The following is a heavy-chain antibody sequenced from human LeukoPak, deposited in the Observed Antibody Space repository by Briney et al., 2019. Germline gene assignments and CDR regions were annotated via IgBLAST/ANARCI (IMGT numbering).Heavy chain of an antibody. Sequence: SETLSLTCTVSGGSISSRGYYWSWIRQPPGKGLEWIGYIYYSGSTNYNPSLKSRVTISVDTSKNQFTLKLSSVTAADTAVYYCARVRQTTVVTPGPFDYWGQGTLVTVSS. CDR1: GGSISSRGYY. CDR3: ARVRQTTVVTPGPFDY. CDR2: IYYSGST. D-gene: IGHD4-23*01. V-gene: IGHV4-61*08. J-gene: IGHJ4*02.